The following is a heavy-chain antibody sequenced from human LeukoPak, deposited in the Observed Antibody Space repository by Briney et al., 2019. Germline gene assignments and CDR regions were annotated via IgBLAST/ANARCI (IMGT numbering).Heavy chain of an antibody. V-gene: IGHV5-51*01. D-gene: IGHD6-13*01. J-gene: IGHJ5*02. Sequence: GESLKISCKGSGYSFTSYWIGWVRQMPGKGLEWMGIIYPGDSDTRYNPSFQGQVTISADKSISTAYLQWSSLKASDTAMYYCARHREQQLANNWFDPWGQGTLVTVSS. CDR3: ARHREQQLANNWFDP. CDR1: GYSFTSYW. CDR2: IYPGDSDT.